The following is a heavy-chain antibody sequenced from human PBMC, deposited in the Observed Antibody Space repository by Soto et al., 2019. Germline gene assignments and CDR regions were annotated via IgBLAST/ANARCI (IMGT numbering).Heavy chain of an antibody. CDR1: GFTFSSYG. V-gene: IGHV3-33*01. Sequence: PGGSLRLSCAASGFTFSSYGMHWVRQAPGKGLEWVAVIWYDGSNKYYADSVKGRFTISRDNSKNTLYLQMNSLRAEDTAVYYCARDGGSGSPEGSYGMDVWGQGTTVTVSS. CDR2: IWYDGSNK. CDR3: ARDGGSGSPEGSYGMDV. J-gene: IGHJ6*02. D-gene: IGHD1-26*01.